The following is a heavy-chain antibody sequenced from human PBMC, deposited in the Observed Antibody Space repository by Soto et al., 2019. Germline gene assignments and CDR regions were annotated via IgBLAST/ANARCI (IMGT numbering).Heavy chain of an antibody. D-gene: IGHD2-2*01. CDR3: ASIAPPRYCISSSCYY. J-gene: IGHJ4*02. V-gene: IGHV3-11*01. CDR1: GFTFSDYY. Sequence: QVQLVESGGGLVKPGGSLRLSCAASGFTFSDYYMSWIRQAPGKGLEWVSYISSSGSTIYYADSVKGRFTISRDNDKNSLYLQMNSLRAEDTAAYYCASIAPPRYCISSSCYYLGQGTLVTVSS. CDR2: ISSSGSTI.